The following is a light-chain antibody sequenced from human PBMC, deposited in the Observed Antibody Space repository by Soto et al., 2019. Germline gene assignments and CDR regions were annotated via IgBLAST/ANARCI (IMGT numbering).Light chain of an antibody. CDR3: GTWDSSLSGV. V-gene: IGLV1-51*02. CDR2: ENN. CDR1: SSNIGNNY. J-gene: IGLJ1*01. Sequence: QSMLTQPPSVSASPGQKVTISCSGSSSNIGNNYVSWYQQLPGTAPKLLIYENNKRPSGIPDRFSGSKSGTSATLGITGLQTGDEADYYCGTWDSSLSGVFGTGTKVTVL.